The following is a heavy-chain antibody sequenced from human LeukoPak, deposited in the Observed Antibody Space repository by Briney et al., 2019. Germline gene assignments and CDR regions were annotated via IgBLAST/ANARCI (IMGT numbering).Heavy chain of an antibody. V-gene: IGHV4-39*07. CDR3: AREMYGDYAGFDY. CDR1: GGSISSSSYY. Sequence: SETLSLTCTVSGGSISSSSYYWGWIRQPPGKGLEWIGSIYYSGSTYYNPSLKSRVTISVDTSKNQFSLKLSSATAADTAVYYCAREMYGDYAGFDYWGQGTLVTVSS. D-gene: IGHD4-17*01. CDR2: IYYSGST. J-gene: IGHJ4*02.